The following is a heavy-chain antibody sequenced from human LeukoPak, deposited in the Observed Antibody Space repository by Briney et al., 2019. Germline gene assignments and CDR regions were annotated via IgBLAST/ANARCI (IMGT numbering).Heavy chain of an antibody. CDR2: IYYSGST. Sequence: PSETLSLTCTVSGGSISSYYWSWIRQPPGKGLEWIGYIYYSGSTNYNPSLKSRVTISVDTSKNQFSLKLSSVTAADTAVYYCAREAVTTVDYWGQGTLVTVSS. D-gene: IGHD4-11*01. V-gene: IGHV4-59*12. CDR1: GGSISSYY. J-gene: IGHJ4*02. CDR3: AREAVTTVDY.